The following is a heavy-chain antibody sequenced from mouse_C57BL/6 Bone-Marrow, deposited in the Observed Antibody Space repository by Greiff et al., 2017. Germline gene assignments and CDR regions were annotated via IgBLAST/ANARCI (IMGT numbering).Heavy chain of an antibody. CDR2: ISNGGGST. J-gene: IGHJ3*01. V-gene: IGHV5-12*01. CDR3: ARHEEAY. Sequence: EVQGVESGGGLVQPGGSLKLSCAASGFTFSDYYMYWVRQTPEKRLEWVAYISNGGGSTYYPDTVKGRVTISRDNAKNTLYLQMSRLKSEDTAMYYCARHEEAYWGQGTLVTVSA. CDR1: GFTFSDYY.